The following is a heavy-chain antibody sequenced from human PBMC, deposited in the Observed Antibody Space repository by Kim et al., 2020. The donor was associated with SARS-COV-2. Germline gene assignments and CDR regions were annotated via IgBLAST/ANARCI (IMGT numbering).Heavy chain of an antibody. CDR2: ISYDGSNK. CDR1: GFTFSSYA. Sequence: GGSLRLSCAASGFTFSSYAMHWVRQAPGKGLEWVAVISYDGSNKYYADSVKGRFTISRDNSKNTLYLQMNSLRAEDTAVYYCARDQMRLLWFGEPEAHPDYWGQGTLVTVSS. J-gene: IGHJ4*02. V-gene: IGHV3-30-3*01. D-gene: IGHD3-10*01. CDR3: ARDQMRLLWFGEPEAHPDY.